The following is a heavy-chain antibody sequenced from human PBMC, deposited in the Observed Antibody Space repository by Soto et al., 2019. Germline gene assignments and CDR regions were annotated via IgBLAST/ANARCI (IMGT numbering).Heavy chain of an antibody. CDR1: GFTFSSYS. D-gene: IGHD4-17*01. CDR2: ISSSSSTI. Sequence: GGSLRLSCAASGFTFSSYSMNWVRQAPGKGLEWVSYISSSSSTIYYADSVKGRFTISRDNAKNSLYLQMNSLRAEDTAVYYCARDRDDYGDRADYWGQGTLVTVS. CDR3: ARDRDDYGDRADY. J-gene: IGHJ4*02. V-gene: IGHV3-48*01.